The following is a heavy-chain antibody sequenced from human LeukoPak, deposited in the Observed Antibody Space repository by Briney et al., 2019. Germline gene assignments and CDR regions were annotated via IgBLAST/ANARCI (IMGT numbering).Heavy chain of an antibody. J-gene: IGHJ4*02. Sequence: GASVKVSCKASGYTFTSYGISWVRQAPGQGLEWMGWISAYNGNTNYAQKLQGRVTMTTDTSTSTAYMELRSLRSDDTAMYYCAREALTRITIFGVVTAQVDYWGQGTLVTVSS. CDR3: AREALTRITIFGVVTAQVDY. D-gene: IGHD3-3*01. CDR1: GYTFTSYG. CDR2: ISAYNGNT. V-gene: IGHV1-18*01.